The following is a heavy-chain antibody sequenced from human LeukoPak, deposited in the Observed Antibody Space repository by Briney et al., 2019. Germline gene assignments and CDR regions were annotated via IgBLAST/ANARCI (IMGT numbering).Heavy chain of an antibody. CDR2: ISGDGGST. CDR1: GFTFDDYA. J-gene: IGHJ6*03. V-gene: IGHV3-43*02. CDR3: GKEDYDFWSGSRSYYYYYYMDV. D-gene: IGHD3-3*01. Sequence: PGGSLSLSCAASGFTFDDYAMHWVRQAPGKGLEWVSLISGDGGSTYYADSVKGRFTISRDNSKNSLYLQMNSLRTEATALYYFGKEDYDFWSGSRSYYYYYYMDVWGKGTTVTVSS.